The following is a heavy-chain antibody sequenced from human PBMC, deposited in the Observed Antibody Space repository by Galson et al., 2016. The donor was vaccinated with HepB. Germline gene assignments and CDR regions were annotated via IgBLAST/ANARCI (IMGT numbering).Heavy chain of an antibody. CDR2: IWYDGNNE. CDR1: GFTFSSYG. Sequence: SLRLSCAASGFTFSSYGMHWVRQAPGKGLEWVSVIWYDGNNEDYADSVRGRFSISRDNSRNTVYLQMNNLRAEDTAVYYCVRDPHQGGYAPDYWGQGTLVTVSS. D-gene: IGHD5-12*01. J-gene: IGHJ4*02. CDR3: VRDPHQGGYAPDY. V-gene: IGHV3-33*01.